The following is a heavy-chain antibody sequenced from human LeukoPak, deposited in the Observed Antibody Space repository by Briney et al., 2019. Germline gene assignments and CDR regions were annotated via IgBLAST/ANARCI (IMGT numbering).Heavy chain of an antibody. CDR2: IKYYGSEK. CDR1: GFTFSSHW. V-gene: IGHV3-7*01. J-gene: IGHJ4*02. Sequence: GGSLRLSCAASGFTFSSHWMSWVRQAPGKGLEWVANIKYYGSEKYYVDSVRGRFTISRDNAKNSLYLQMNSLRAEDTAVYYCASALPADHFDHWGQGTLVTVSS. CDR3: ASALPADHFDH.